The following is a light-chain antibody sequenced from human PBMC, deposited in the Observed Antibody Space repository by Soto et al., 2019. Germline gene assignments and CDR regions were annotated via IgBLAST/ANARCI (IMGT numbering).Light chain of an antibody. V-gene: IGKV1-39*01. Sequence: DIQMTQAPSSLSASVGDRVTITCRASQSISSYLNWYQQKPGKAPKLLIYAASSLQSGVPSRFSGSGSGTDFTLTISSLQPEDFATYYCQQSYSTPITFGQGRRPEIK. CDR2: AAS. J-gene: IGKJ5*01. CDR1: QSISSY. CDR3: QQSYSTPIT.